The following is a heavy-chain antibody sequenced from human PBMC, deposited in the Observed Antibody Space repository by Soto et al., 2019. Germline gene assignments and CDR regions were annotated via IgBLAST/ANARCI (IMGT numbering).Heavy chain of an antibody. CDR3: ARDSYSGSYVH. J-gene: IGHJ4*02. D-gene: IGHD1-26*01. CDR1: GYTFTGYY. V-gene: IGHV1-2*02. CDR2: INPNDGGT. Sequence: ASVKVSCKASGYTFTGYYVHWVRQAPGQGLEWMGWINPNDGGTNYAQNLQDRVTMTSDTSVTTAYMELSRLTSDDTAVYFCARDSYSGSYVHWGQGTLVSVSS.